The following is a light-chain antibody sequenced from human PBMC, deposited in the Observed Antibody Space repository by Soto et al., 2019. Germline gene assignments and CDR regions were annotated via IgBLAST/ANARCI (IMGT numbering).Light chain of an antibody. CDR2: EVS. CDR3: NSYAGSNKVI. Sequence: QSALTQPPSASGSPGQSVTISCTGTSTDVGGYKFVSWYQHHPGKAPKLIIYEVSKRPSGVPDRFSGSKTGNTASLNVSGLQAEDEADYYCNSYAGSNKVIFGGGTKVTVL. V-gene: IGLV2-8*01. J-gene: IGLJ2*01. CDR1: STDVGGYKF.